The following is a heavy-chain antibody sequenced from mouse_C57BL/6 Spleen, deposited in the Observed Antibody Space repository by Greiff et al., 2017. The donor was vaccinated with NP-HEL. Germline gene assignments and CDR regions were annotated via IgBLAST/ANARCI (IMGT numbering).Heavy chain of an antibody. D-gene: IGHD1-1*01. CDR3: ARQYYYGSSLNYAMDY. V-gene: IGHV5-6*02. CDR1: GFTFSSYG. J-gene: IGHJ4*01. CDR2: ISSGGSYT. Sequence: EVKLVESGGDLVKPGGSLKLSCAASGFTFSSYGMSWVRQTPDKRLEWVATISSGGSYTYYPDSVKGRFTISRDNAKNTLYLQMSSLKSEDTAMYYCARQYYYGSSLNYAMDYWGQGTSVTVSS.